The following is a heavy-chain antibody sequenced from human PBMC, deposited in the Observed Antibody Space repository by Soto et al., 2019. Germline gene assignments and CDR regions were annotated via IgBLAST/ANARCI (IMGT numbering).Heavy chain of an antibody. CDR2: INHSGST. Sequence: QVQLQQWGAGLLKPSETLSLTCVVYGGSFSGYYWSWIRQPPGKGLEWIGEINHSGSTNYNPSLKCRVTISVDTSKNQFSLKLSSVTAADTAVYYCARGFRFCSGGSCYSGWFDPWGQGTLVTVSS. CDR3: ARGFRFCSGGSCYSGWFDP. J-gene: IGHJ5*02. V-gene: IGHV4-34*01. CDR1: GGSFSGYY. D-gene: IGHD2-15*01.